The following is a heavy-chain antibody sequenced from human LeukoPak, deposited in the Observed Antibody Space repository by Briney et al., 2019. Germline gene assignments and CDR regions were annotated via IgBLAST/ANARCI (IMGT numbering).Heavy chain of an antibody. Sequence: SETLSLTCTVSGGSISSSSYYWGWIRQPPGKGLEWIGSIYYSGSTYYNPSLKSRVTISVDTSKNQFSLKLSSVTAADTAVYYCASQTLNWFDPWGQGTLVTVSS. CDR1: GGSISSSSYY. V-gene: IGHV4-39*01. CDR3: ASQTLNWFDP. J-gene: IGHJ5*02. CDR2: IYYSGST.